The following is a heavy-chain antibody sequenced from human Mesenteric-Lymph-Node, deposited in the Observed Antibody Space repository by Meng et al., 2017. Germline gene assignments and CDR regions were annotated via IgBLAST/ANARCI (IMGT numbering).Heavy chain of an antibody. V-gene: IGHV3-48*03. Sequence: GGSLRLSCAASGFTFSSYEMNWVRQAPGKGLEWVSYISSSGSTIYYADSVKGRFTISRDNAKNSLYLQMNSLRAEDTAVYYCARETQAGSYIGYWGQGTLVTVSS. J-gene: IGHJ4*02. CDR3: ARETQAGSYIGY. D-gene: IGHD3-10*01. CDR1: GFTFSSYE. CDR2: ISSSGSTI.